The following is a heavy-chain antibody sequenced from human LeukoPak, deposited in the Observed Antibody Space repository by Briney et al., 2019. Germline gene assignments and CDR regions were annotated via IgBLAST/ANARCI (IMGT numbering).Heavy chain of an antibody. J-gene: IGHJ6*03. D-gene: IGHD2-2*01. CDR2: IYSGGST. V-gene: IGHV3-53*01. Sequence: GGSLRLSCAASGFTVSSNYMSWVRQAPGKGLEWVSVIYSGGSTYYADSVKGRFTISRDNSKNTLYLQMNSLRAEDTAVYYCAKGSGYCSSTSCSYYMDVWGKGTTVTVSS. CDR3: AKGSGYCSSTSCSYYMDV. CDR1: GFTVSSNY.